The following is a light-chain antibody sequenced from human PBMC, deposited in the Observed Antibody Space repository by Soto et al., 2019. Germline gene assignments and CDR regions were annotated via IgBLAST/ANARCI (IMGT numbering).Light chain of an antibody. CDR3: SSYTSSSTRV. Sequence: VLTQPASVSGSPGQSITISCTGTSSDVGAYDYVSWYQQHPDKAPKLMIYEVSNRPSGVSNCFSGSKSVNTATLTISGLQADDEADYYCSSYTSSSTRVFGTGTKVTVL. CDR2: EVS. J-gene: IGLJ1*01. CDR1: SSDVGAYDY. V-gene: IGLV2-14*03.